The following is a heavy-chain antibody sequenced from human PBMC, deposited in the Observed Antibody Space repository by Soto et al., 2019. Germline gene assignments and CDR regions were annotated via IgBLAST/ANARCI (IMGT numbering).Heavy chain of an antibody. V-gene: IGHV3-23*01. CDR1: GFPFWTYS. CDR2: ISGSGTAT. D-gene: IGHD2-15*01. Sequence: EVKLLESGGGLVQPGGSMRLSCEASGFPFWTYSMSWVRKAPRKGLEWVSGISGSGTATYYTDTVKGRFTVSRDNSKDTLFLQMNTLRVEDTGVYYCAKTRRYDKNEYHRGGFDVWGPGTAVTVSS. CDR3: AKTRRYDKNEYHRGGFDV. J-gene: IGHJ3*01.